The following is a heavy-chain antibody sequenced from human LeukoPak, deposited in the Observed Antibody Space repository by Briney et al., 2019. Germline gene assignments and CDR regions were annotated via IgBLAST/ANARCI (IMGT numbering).Heavy chain of an antibody. CDR1: GFTFSGFA. Sequence: GGSLRLSCAASGFTFSGFAMHWVRQAPGKGLEWVAAISHDGSNEDYADSVKGRFTISRDNSKNTLFLQMNSLRLEDTAVYYCARGSLGSCSSPSCYFFDHWGQGTLVTVSS. CDR3: ARGSLGSCSSPSCYFFDH. V-gene: IGHV3-30*04. CDR2: ISHDGSNE. D-gene: IGHD2-2*01. J-gene: IGHJ4*02.